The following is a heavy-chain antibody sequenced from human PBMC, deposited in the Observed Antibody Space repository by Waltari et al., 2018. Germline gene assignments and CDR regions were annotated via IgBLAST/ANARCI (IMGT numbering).Heavy chain of an antibody. V-gene: IGHV3-30*16. D-gene: IGHD3-10*01. CDR3: ARVPRGSIIPSLYYFDY. CDR1: GFNFSTYA. CDR2: ISYDGTYK. Sequence: QVQLVESGGAVVQPGRSLRLSCAASGFNFSTYAMHWVRRAPGKWLEWVAFISYDGTYKYYADSLRGRFTISRDNSKKTLFLQVNSLITDDTALYYCARVPRGSIIPSLYYFDYWGQGTLVTVSS. J-gene: IGHJ4*02.